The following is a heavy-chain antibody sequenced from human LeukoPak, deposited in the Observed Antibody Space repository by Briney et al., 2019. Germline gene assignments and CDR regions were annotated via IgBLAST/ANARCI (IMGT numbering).Heavy chain of an antibody. CDR1: GGSISSYY. D-gene: IGHD1-26*01. V-gene: IGHV4-59*08. CDR2: IYYSGST. J-gene: IGHJ6*02. Sequence: SETLSLTCTASGGSISSYYWSWIGQPPGKGLEWIGYIYYSGSTNYNPSLKSRVTISVDTSKNQFSLKLSSVTAADTAVYYCARLSPTIYGMDVWGQGTTVTVSS. CDR3: ARLSPTIYGMDV.